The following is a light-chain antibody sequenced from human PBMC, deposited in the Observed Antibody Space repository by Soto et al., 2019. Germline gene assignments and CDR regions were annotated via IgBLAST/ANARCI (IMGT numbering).Light chain of an antibody. J-gene: IGKJ1*01. V-gene: IGKV3-20*01. CDR2: GAS. CDR3: QQYGSSPWT. CDR1: QSVSSSF. Sequence: EIVLTQSPDTLSLSPGERATLSCRASQSVSSSFLAWYQQKPGQAPRLLIYGASSRATGIPDRFSGSGSGTDFTLTISGLEPEDFAVYYCQQYGSSPWTFGQGTKVEIK.